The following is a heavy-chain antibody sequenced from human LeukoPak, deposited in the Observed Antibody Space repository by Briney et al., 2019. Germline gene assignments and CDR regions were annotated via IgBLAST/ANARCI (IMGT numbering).Heavy chain of an antibody. CDR2: IKQDGTET. D-gene: IGHD2-2*01. CDR1: GFTFSSYW. J-gene: IGHJ4*02. V-gene: IGHV3-7*01. CDR3: AREPGPGRKYRLHFFDF. Sequence: GGSLRLSCAASGFTFSSYWMSWVRQAPGKGLEWVANIKQDGTETYYVDSMKGRFTISRDNAKNSLSLQMNSLRAEDTAVYYCAREPGPGRKYRLHFFDFWGQGTLVTVSS.